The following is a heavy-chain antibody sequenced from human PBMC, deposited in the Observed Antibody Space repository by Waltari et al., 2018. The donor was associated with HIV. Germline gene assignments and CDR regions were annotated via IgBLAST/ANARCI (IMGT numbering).Heavy chain of an antibody. V-gene: IGHV4-4*02. D-gene: IGHD5-12*01. J-gene: IGHJ5*02. CDR3: ARSGHLAYDS. CDR1: GGSITRNTW. CDR2: ISHSAINSAIT. Sequence: QVQLQESGPGLVKPSGTLSLTCAVSGGSITRNTWWSWLRQPPGKGPEWIGEISHSAINSAITNYSPSFQSRVTISLDKSKTQFSLDLNSVTAADTAVYYCARSGHLAYDSWGQGILVIVSS.